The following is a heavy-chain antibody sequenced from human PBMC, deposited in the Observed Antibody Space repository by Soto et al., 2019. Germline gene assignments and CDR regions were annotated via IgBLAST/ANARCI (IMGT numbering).Heavy chain of an antibody. D-gene: IGHD1-7*01. V-gene: IGHV1-69*06. J-gene: IGHJ6*02. CDR1: GGTFSSYA. Sequence: QVQLVQSGAEVKKPGSSVKVSCKASGGTFSSYAISWVRQAPGQGLEWMGGIIPIFGTANYAQKFQGRVTITADKSTSTAYMELSSLRSEDTAVYYCARGGNNWNYAYYYYGMDVWGQGTTVTVS. CDR2: IIPIFGTA. CDR3: ARGGNNWNYAYYYYGMDV.